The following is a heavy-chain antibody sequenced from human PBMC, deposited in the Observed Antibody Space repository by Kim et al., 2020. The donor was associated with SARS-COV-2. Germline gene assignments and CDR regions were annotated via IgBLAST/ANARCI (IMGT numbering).Heavy chain of an antibody. D-gene: IGHD3-10*01. J-gene: IGHJ4*02. CDR3: ARGDEGRFGEIYFDY. CDR1: GFTFSSYW. V-gene: IGHV3-7*04. Sequence: GGSLRLSCAASGFTFSSYWMSWVRQAPGKGLEWVANIKQDGSEKYYVDSVKGRFTISRDNAKNSLYLQMNSLRAEDTAVYYCARGDEGRFGEIYFDYWGQGTLVTVSS. CDR2: IKQDGSEK.